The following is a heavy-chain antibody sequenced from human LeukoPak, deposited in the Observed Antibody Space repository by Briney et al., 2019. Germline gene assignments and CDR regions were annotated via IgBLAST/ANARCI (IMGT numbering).Heavy chain of an antibody. CDR3: ARVGIVGATGYFDN. D-gene: IGHD1-26*01. CDR2: LRNKANSYTT. J-gene: IGHJ4*02. Sequence: GGSLRLSCAASGFTFSDHYMDWVRQAPGKGLEWVGRLRNKANSYTTEYAASVKGRFIISRDDSKNSLYLRMNGLKTEDTAVYYCARVGIVGATGYFDNWGQGTLVTVSS. V-gene: IGHV3-72*01. CDR1: GFTFSDHY.